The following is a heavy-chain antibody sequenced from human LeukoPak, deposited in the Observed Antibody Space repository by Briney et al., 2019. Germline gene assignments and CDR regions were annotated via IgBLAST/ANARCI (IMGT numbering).Heavy chain of an antibody. CDR3: AKDRLWLIRGLLDY. Sequence: PGGSLRLSCAASGFTFSSYAMSWVRQAPGKGLEWVSAISGSGGSTYYADSVKGRFTISRDNSKTALYLQMNSLRAEDTAVYYCAKDRLWLIRGLLDYWGQGTLVTVSS. V-gene: IGHV3-23*01. D-gene: IGHD6-19*01. CDR1: GFTFSSYA. CDR2: ISGSGGST. J-gene: IGHJ4*02.